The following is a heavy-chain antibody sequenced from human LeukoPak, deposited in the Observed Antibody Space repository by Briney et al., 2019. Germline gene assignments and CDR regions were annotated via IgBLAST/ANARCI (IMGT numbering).Heavy chain of an antibody. CDR3: AKVRDIYCSGGTCFYFDY. CDR2: ISGSGGTT. CDR1: GFTFSSFA. V-gene: IGHV3-23*01. D-gene: IGHD2-15*01. Sequence: GGSLRLSRAASGFTFSSFAMTWVRQAPGKGLEWVSAISGSGGTTYYADSVKGRFTISRDNSKNTLYLQLNSLRAEDTAVYYCAKVRDIYCSGGTCFYFDYWGQGTLVTVSS. J-gene: IGHJ4*02.